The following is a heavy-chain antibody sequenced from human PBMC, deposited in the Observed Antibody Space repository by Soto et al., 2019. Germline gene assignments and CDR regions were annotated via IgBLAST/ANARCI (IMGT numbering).Heavy chain of an antibody. D-gene: IGHD5-12*01. CDR3: ASMATGGYDAFDI. CDR2: ISSSSSTI. Sequence: EVQLVESGGGLVQPGGSLRLSCAASGFTFSSYSMNWVRQAPGKGLEWVSYISSSSSTIYYADSVKGRFTISRDNAKNSLYLQMNSLRDEDTAVYYCASMATGGYDAFDIWGQGTMVTVSS. J-gene: IGHJ3*02. V-gene: IGHV3-48*02. CDR1: GFTFSSYS.